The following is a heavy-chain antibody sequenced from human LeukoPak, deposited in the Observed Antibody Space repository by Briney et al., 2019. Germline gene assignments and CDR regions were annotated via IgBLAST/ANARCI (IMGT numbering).Heavy chain of an antibody. J-gene: IGHJ4*02. CDR1: GGTFSSYA. CDR2: IIRIFSTT. Sequence: SVKVSCKASGGTFSSYAIHWVRQAPGQGLEWMGGIIRIFSTTNYAQKFQGRVTISADESTSTAYMELSSLRSEDTAVYYCARSQLTGKFDYWGQGTLVTVSS. V-gene: IGHV1-69*13. CDR3: ARSQLTGKFDY. D-gene: IGHD1-20*01.